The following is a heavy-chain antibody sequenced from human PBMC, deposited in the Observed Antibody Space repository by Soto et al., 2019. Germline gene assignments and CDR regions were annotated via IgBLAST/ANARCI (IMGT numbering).Heavy chain of an antibody. V-gene: IGHV1-24*01. CDR1: GCTLPALS. CDR3: ATDHHIAALMDV. D-gene: IGHD6-6*01. Sequence: QVQLVQSGAEVKKPGASVKVSCKVSGCTLPALSLHLVRQSPGKGLEWMGGFDPEEGETIYAQKFQGRVTMTEATSTDKAYMELSSLRSADTAVDYCATDHHIAALMDVWGQGTTVTVSS. CDR2: FDPEEGET. J-gene: IGHJ6*02.